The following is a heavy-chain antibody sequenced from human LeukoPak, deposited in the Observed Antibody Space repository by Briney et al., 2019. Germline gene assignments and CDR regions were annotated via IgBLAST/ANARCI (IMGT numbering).Heavy chain of an antibody. Sequence: GRSLRLSCAASGFTFSSYAMHWVRQAPGKGLEWVAVISYDGSNKYYADCVKGRFTISRDNSKNTLYLQMNSLRAEDTAVYYCARLDDSAHWGQGTLVTVSS. CDR1: GFTFSSYA. V-gene: IGHV3-30-3*01. J-gene: IGHJ4*02. CDR2: ISYDGSNK. D-gene: IGHD3-16*01. CDR3: ARLDDSAH.